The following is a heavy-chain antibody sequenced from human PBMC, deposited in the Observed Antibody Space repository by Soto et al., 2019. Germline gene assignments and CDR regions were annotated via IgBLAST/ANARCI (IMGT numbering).Heavy chain of an antibody. V-gene: IGHV3-48*03. J-gene: IGHJ4*02. Sequence: PGGSLRLSCAASGFTFSSSEMYWVRQAPGKGLEWVSYIHPSGQPIFYADSVKGRFTISRDHAKNSLELQMNSLRADDTALYYCARESFSASPNFFDYWGRGTQVTVSS. CDR1: GFTFSSSE. CDR3: ARESFSASPNFFDY. CDR2: IHPSGQPI. D-gene: IGHD3-16*01.